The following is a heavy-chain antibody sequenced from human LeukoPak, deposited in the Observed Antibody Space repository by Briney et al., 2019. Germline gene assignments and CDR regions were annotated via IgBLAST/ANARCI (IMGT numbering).Heavy chain of an antibody. D-gene: IGHD4/OR15-4a*01. CDR3: TKPGTLVRGLYYFDY. CDR2: VSYDGTNI. Sequence: PGGSLRLSCAASGFTLSSYAMHWVRQAPGKGLEWVAVVSYDGTNIYYSDSVKGRFTISRDNSKNTLYLQMNSLRSEDTAVYYCTKPGTLVRGLYYFDYWGQGALVTVSS. CDR1: GFTLSSYA. J-gene: IGHJ4*02. V-gene: IGHV3-30*18.